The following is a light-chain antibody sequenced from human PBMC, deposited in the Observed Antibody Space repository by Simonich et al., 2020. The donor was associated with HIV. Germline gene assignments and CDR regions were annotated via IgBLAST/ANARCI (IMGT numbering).Light chain of an antibody. CDR3: QQYKDLILT. Sequence: EIVMTQSPATLSVSPGERATLSCRASQSVSSNLAWYQQKPGQAPRLLIYGASTRATGIPARFSGSGSETEFTLTISSLQSEDVAVYFCQQYKDLILTFGGGTKVDIK. V-gene: IGKV3-15*01. J-gene: IGKJ4*01. CDR1: QSVSSN. CDR2: GAS.